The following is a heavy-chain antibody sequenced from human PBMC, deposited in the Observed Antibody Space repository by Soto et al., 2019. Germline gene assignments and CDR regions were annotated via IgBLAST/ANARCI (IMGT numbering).Heavy chain of an antibody. V-gene: IGHV4-59*01. CDR1: GDTSTSYY. CDR3: EREFYDSVGYTCVDS. Sequence: SETLSLTCTVSGDTSTSYYWGWIRQAPGKGLEWIGHIHNSGTSTHNPSLNGRVTISIEMSKKQFSLKLTSLTSADTAVYYCEREFYDSVGYTCVDSWSQGNLXTV. D-gene: IGHD3-22*01. CDR2: IHNSGTS. J-gene: IGHJ5*01.